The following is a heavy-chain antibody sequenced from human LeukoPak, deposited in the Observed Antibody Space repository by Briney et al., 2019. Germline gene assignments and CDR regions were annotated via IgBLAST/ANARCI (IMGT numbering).Heavy chain of an antibody. Sequence: SETLSLTCTVSGGSISSYYWSWIRQPPGKGLEWIGYIYYSGSTNYNPSLKSRVTISVDTSKNQFSLKLSSVTAADTAVYYCARVPEDRWYDMDVWGKGTTITISS. CDR2: IYYSGST. CDR1: GGSISSYY. V-gene: IGHV4-59*01. CDR3: ARVPEDRWYDMDV. J-gene: IGHJ6*03. D-gene: IGHD1-14*01.